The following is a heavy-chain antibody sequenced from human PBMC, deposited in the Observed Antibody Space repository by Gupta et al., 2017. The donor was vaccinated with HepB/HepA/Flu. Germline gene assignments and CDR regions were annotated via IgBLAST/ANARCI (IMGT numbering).Heavy chain of an antibody. J-gene: IGHJ4*02. Sequence: QVQVVQSGAEVNRPGASVKLSCQTSGYTFSKYYRTWMRQAPGQGLEWMGIMRPSSGNTQYAQKSRGRVTMTRYTSTGTVYMELSSLRYEDTAVYYCARAPNESYYFDYWGQGILVTVSS. CDR3: ARAPNESYYFDY. V-gene: IGHV1-46*01. CDR2: MRPSSGNT. D-gene: IGHD2-8*01. CDR1: GYTFSKYY.